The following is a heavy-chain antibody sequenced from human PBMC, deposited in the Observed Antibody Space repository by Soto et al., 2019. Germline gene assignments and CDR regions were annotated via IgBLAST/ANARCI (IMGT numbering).Heavy chain of an antibody. CDR3: AKDLPYIVVVVAATIGSGY. CDR2: ISGSGGST. Sequence: GGSLRLSCAASGFTFSSYAMSWVRQAPGKGLEWVSAISGSGGSTYYADSVKGRFTISRDNSKNTLYLQMNSLRAEDTAVYYCAKDLPYIVVVVAATIGSGYWGQGTLVTVSS. D-gene: IGHD2-15*01. V-gene: IGHV3-23*01. CDR1: GFTFSSYA. J-gene: IGHJ4*02.